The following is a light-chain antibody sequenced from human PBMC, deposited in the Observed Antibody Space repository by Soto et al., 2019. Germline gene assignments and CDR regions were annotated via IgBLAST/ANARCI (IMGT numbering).Light chain of an antibody. V-gene: IGKV1-5*03. CDR3: QQSFT. J-gene: IGKJ3*01. CDR1: QSISSW. Sequence: DIQMTQSPSTLSASVGDRVTITCRASQSISSWLAWYQQKPGKAPKLLIYKASSLESGVPSRFSGSGSGTEFTLTISCLQPDDFVTYYCQQSFTFGPGTKVHIK. CDR2: KAS.